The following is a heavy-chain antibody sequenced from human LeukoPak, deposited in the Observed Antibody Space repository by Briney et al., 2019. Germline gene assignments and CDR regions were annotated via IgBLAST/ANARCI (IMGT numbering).Heavy chain of an antibody. CDR2: IYYSGNT. J-gene: IGHJ4*02. D-gene: IGHD5-24*01. CDR3: ARGRGYNAFDY. V-gene: IGHV4-59*12. Sequence: SETLSLTCTVSGGSISSYYWSWIRQPPGKGLEWIGYIYYSGNTNYNPSLKSRVTISVDTSKNQFSLKLSSVTAADTAVYYCARGRGYNAFDYWGQGTLVTVSS. CDR1: GGSISSYY.